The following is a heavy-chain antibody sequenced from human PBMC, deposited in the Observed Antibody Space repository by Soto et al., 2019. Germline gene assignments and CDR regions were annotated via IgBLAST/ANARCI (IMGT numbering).Heavy chain of an antibody. CDR1: GYSFTSYW. V-gene: IGHV5-51*01. CDR3: TKDWQHDS. D-gene: IGHD6-13*01. J-gene: IGHJ5*01. CDR2: IYPGDSDT. Sequence: GASLKISCKGSGYSFTSYWIGWVRQMPGKGLEWMGIIYPGDSDTRYSPSFQGQVTVSRDNSRNTLSLQMNSLRAEDTAVYYCTKDWQHDSWGQGTLVTVSS.